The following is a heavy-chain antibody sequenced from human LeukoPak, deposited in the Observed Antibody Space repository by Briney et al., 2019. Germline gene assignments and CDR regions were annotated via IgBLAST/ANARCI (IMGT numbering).Heavy chain of an antibody. D-gene: IGHD6-13*01. CDR1: GFTFSSYG. CDR3: ARHRQGGIYSSSWYGFDY. Sequence: PGGSLRLSCAASGFTFSSYGMHWVRQAPGKGLEWVAFIRYDGSNKYYADSVKGRFTISRDNSKNTLYLQMNSLRAEDTAVYYCARHRQGGIYSSSWYGFDYWGQGTLVTVSS. J-gene: IGHJ4*02. CDR2: IRYDGSNK. V-gene: IGHV3-30*02.